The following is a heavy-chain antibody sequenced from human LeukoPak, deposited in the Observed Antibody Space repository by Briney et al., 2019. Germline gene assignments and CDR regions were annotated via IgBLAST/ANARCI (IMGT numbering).Heavy chain of an antibody. D-gene: IGHD1-26*01. V-gene: IGHV4-4*07. CDR2: IYTTGAT. CDR1: SGSIKSYY. Sequence: PSETLSLTCTVSSGSIKSYYWGWVRQPPGKGLEWIGRIYTTGATQYNPSLKSRVTMSIDTSTNQFSLNLTSMTAADTAVYYCGRQGYTASYYFLDSWSQGTLVAVS. CDR3: GRQGYTASYYFLDS. J-gene: IGHJ4*02.